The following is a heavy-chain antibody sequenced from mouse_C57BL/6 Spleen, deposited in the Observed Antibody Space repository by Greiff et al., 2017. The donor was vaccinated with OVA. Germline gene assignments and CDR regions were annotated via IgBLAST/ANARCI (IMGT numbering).Heavy chain of an antibody. CDR2: IWSGGST. CDR1: GFSLTSYG. J-gene: IGHJ1*03. Sequence: QVQLQQSGPGLVQPSPSLSITCTVSGFSLTSYGVHWVRQSPGKGLEWLGVIWSGGSTDYYAAFISRLGISKDNSKSQVFFKMNSLQAEDTAIYYCARSSTVGPYWYFDGWGTGTTVTVSS. D-gene: IGHD1-1*01. V-gene: IGHV2-2*01. CDR3: ARSSTVGPYWYFDG.